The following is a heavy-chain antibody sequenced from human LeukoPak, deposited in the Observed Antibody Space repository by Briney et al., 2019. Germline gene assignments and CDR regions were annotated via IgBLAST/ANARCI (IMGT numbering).Heavy chain of an antibody. D-gene: IGHD3-10*01. V-gene: IGHV4-59*08. CDR1: GGSISSYY. CDR3: ARQSLLNWFDP. Sequence: PSETLSLTCTVSGGSISSYYWSWIRQPPGKGLEWIGYVYYSGSTNYNPSLKSRVTISVDTSKNQFSLKLSSVTAADTAVYYCARQSLLNWFDPWGQGTLVTVSS. J-gene: IGHJ5*02. CDR2: VYYSGST.